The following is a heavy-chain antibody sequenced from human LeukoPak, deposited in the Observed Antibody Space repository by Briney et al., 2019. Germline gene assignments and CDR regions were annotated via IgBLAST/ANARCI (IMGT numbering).Heavy chain of an antibody. D-gene: IGHD3-3*01. Sequence: SVKVSCKASGGTFSSDAISWVRQAPGQGLEWMGGIIPIYGTANYAQKFQRRVTITTDDSTSTAYMELSSLRSEDTAVYYCATGNMRFLQWLSFDYWGQGTLVTVSS. V-gene: IGHV1-69*05. CDR2: IIPIYGTA. CDR1: GGTFSSDA. CDR3: ATGNMRFLQWLSFDY. J-gene: IGHJ4*02.